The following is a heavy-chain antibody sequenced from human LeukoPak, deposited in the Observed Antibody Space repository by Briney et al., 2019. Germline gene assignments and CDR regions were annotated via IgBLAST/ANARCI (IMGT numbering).Heavy chain of an antibody. CDR1: GFTFDDYA. Sequence: SLRLSCAASGFTFDDYAMHWVRQAPGKGLEWVSGISWNSGSIGYADSVKGRFTISRDNAKNSLYLQMNSLRAEDTALYYCAKGGGAYYYYGMDVWGQGTTVTV. V-gene: IGHV3-9*01. D-gene: IGHD4-17*01. J-gene: IGHJ6*01. CDR3: AKGGGAYYYYGMDV. CDR2: ISWNSGSI.